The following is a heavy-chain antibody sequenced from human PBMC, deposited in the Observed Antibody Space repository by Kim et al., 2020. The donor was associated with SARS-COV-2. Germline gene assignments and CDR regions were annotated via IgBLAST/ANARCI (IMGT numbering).Heavy chain of an antibody. CDR1: GGSISSSSYY. CDR3: ASHSGSQDNAFDI. D-gene: IGHD1-26*01. Sequence: SETLSLTCTVSGGSISSSSYYWGWIRQPPGKGLEWIGSIYYSGSTYYNPSLKSRVTISVDTSKNQFSLKLSSVTAADTAVYYCASHSGSQDNAFDIWGQGTMVTVSS. J-gene: IGHJ3*02. V-gene: IGHV4-39*01. CDR2: IYYSGST.